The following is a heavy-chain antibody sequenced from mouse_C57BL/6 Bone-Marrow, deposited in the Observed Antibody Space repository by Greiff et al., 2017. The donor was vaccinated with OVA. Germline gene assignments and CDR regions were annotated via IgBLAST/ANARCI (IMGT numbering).Heavy chain of an antibody. CDR1: GYTFPSYW. CDR3: ARRLRWRFDY. V-gene: IGHV1-61*01. CDR2: IYPSDSET. Sequence: LQQPGAELVRPGSSVKLSCKASGYTFPSYWMDWVKQRPGQGLEWIGNIYPSDSETHYNQKFKDKATLTVDKSSSTAYMQLSSLTSEDSAVDYCARRLRWRFDYWGQGTTLTVSS. J-gene: IGHJ2*01. D-gene: IGHD1-1*01.